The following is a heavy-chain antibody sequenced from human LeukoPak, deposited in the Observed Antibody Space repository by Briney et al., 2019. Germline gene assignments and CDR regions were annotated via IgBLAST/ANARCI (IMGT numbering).Heavy chain of an antibody. J-gene: IGHJ4*02. D-gene: IGHD6-6*01. Sequence: GRSLRLSCAASGFTFSSYGMHWVRQAPGKGLEWVAFIRYDGSNKYYADSVKGRFTISRDNSKNTLYLQMNSLRAEDTAVYYCAKVAYSSSSKDYWGQGTLVTVSS. V-gene: IGHV3-30*02. CDR1: GFTFSSYG. CDR3: AKVAYSSSSKDY. CDR2: IRYDGSNK.